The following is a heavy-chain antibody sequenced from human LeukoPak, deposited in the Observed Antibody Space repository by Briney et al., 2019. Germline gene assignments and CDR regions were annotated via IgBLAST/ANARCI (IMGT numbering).Heavy chain of an antibody. CDR3: ARKGYCTNGVCYPSNWFDP. J-gene: IGHJ5*02. Sequence: SVKVSCKASGGTFSSYAISWVRQAPGQGLEWMGRIIPIFGTANYAQKFQGRVTITTDESTSTAYMELSSLRSEDTAVYYCARKGYCTNGVCYPSNWFDPWGQGTLVAVSS. D-gene: IGHD2-8*01. V-gene: IGHV1-69*05. CDR1: GGTFSSYA. CDR2: IIPIFGTA.